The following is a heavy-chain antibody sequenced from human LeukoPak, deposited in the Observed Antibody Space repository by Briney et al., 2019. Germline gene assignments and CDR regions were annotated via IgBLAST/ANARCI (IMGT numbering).Heavy chain of an antibody. CDR1: GYSFTGNH. J-gene: IGHJ4*02. CDR3: AREGVSQGFLKAAPVLND. CDR2: TNPKSGGT. D-gene: IGHD6-13*01. Sequence: ASVTVSCKASGYSFTGNHLHWVRQAPGQGLEWMGRTNPKSGGTNYALKFQDRVTMTRDTSISTAYIELRRLRSDDTAVYYCAREGVSQGFLKAAPVLNDWGQGTLVIVSS. V-gene: IGHV1-2*06.